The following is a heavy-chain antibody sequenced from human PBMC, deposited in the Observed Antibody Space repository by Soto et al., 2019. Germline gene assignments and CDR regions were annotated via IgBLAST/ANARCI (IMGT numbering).Heavy chain of an antibody. Sequence: SETLSLTCAVYGGSFSGYYWSWIRQPPGKGLEWIGEINHSGSTNYNPSLKSRVTISLDTSKNQFSLKLGSVTAADTAVYYCARGGVRFLEWLPNRDAFDIWGQGTMVTVSS. V-gene: IGHV4-34*01. J-gene: IGHJ3*02. CDR3: ARGGVRFLEWLPNRDAFDI. CDR1: GGSFSGYY. CDR2: INHSGST. D-gene: IGHD3-3*01.